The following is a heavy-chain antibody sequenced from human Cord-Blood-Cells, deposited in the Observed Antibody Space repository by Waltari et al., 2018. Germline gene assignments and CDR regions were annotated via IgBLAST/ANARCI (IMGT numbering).Heavy chain of an antibody. J-gene: IGHJ4*02. Sequence: EVQLVESGGGLVKPGGSLRLSCPASGFTFSSYSMNWDRQAPGKGLGWVSSISSRSSYIYYADSVKGRFTISRDNAKNSLYLQMNSLRAEDTAVYYCATGTAMGPFDYWGQGTLVTVSS. CDR1: GFTFSSYS. V-gene: IGHV3-21*01. CDR2: ISSRSSYI. CDR3: ATGTAMGPFDY. D-gene: IGHD5-18*01.